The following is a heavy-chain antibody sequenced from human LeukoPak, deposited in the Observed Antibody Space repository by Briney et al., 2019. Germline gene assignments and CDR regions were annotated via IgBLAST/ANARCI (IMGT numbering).Heavy chain of an antibody. Sequence: SETLSLTCAAYGGSFSGYYWSWIRQPPGKGLEWIGEINHSGSTNYNPSLKSRVTISVDTSKNQFSLKLSSVTAADTAVYYCARGRAITIFGVVIAPTGYDYWGQGTLVTVSS. J-gene: IGHJ4*02. CDR1: GGSFSGYY. D-gene: IGHD3-3*01. CDR2: INHSGST. V-gene: IGHV4-34*01. CDR3: ARGRAITIFGVVIAPTGYDY.